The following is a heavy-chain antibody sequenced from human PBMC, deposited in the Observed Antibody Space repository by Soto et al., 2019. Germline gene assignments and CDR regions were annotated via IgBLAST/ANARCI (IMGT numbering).Heavy chain of an antibody. CDR2: ISWNSGSR. Sequence: EVQLVESGGGLVQPGRSLRLSCAASGFTFDDYAMHWVRQVPGKGPEWVSGISWNSGSRGYAESVRGRFTISRDNAKNSLYLQMNSLRAEDTALYYCAKSKGDRKILMTTVTTFWGPFHIWGQGTMVTVSS. J-gene: IGHJ3*02. D-gene: IGHD4-17*01. V-gene: IGHV3-9*01. CDR3: AKSKGDRKILMTTVTTFWGPFHI. CDR1: GFTFDDYA.